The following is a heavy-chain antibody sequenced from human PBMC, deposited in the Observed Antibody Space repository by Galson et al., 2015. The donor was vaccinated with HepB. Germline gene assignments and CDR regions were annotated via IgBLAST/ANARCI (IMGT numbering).Heavy chain of an antibody. Sequence: SLRLSCAASGFTFSSYGMHWVRQAPGKGLEWVAVIWYDGSNKYYADAVKGRVTITRDNSKNTLYLQMNSLRAEDTAVYYCARSRGIAAAGTGWFDPWGQGTLVTVSS. CDR2: IWYDGSNK. CDR1: GFTFSSYG. CDR3: ARSRGIAAAGTGWFDP. J-gene: IGHJ5*02. V-gene: IGHV3-33*08. D-gene: IGHD6-13*01.